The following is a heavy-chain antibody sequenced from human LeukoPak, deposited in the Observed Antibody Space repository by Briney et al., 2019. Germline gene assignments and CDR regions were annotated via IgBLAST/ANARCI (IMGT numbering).Heavy chain of an antibody. Sequence: GRSLRLSCAASGFTFSSYAMSWVRQAPGKGLEWVSAISGSGGSTYYADSVKGRFTISRDNSKNTLYLQMNSLRAEDTAVYYCAKVSDLAATSNWFDPWGQGTLVTVSS. J-gene: IGHJ5*02. CDR3: AKVSDLAATSNWFDP. CDR1: GFTFSSYA. V-gene: IGHV3-23*01. D-gene: IGHD2-15*01. CDR2: ISGSGGST.